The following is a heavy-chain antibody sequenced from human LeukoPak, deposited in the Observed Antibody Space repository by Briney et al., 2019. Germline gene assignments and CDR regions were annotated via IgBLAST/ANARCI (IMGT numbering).Heavy chain of an antibody. CDR2: INSDGSST. D-gene: IGHD3-16*01. Sequence: GGSLRLSCAASGFTFSSYWMHWVRQAPGKGLVWVSRINSDGSSTSYADSVKGRFTISRDNAKNTLYLQMNSLRAEDMAVYYCAREPTSTDAFDIWGQGTMVTVSS. V-gene: IGHV3-74*01. CDR3: AREPTSTDAFDI. CDR1: GFTFSSYW. J-gene: IGHJ3*02.